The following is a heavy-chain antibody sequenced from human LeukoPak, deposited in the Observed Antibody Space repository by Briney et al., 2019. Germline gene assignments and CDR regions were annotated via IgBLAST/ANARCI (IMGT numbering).Heavy chain of an antibody. V-gene: IGHV1-24*01. J-gene: IGHJ4*02. CDR1: GYTLTELS. CDR3: ATDEQGLFYFDY. CDR2: FDPEDGET. D-gene: IGHD6-13*01. Sequence: ASVKVSCKVSGYTLTELSVHWVRQAPGKGLEWMGGFDPEDGETIYAQKFQGRVTMTEDTSTDTAYMELSSLRSEDTAVYYCATDEQGLFYFDYWGQGTLVTVSS.